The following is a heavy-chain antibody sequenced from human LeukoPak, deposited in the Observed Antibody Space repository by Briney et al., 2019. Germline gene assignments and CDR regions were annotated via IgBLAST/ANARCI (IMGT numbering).Heavy chain of an antibody. CDR3: AKDLKVWFGELFDY. Sequence: GGTLRLSCAAYGFTFSSYGMSWVRQAPGKGLEWVSAISGSGGSTYYADSVKGRFTISRDNSKNTLYLQMNSLRAEDTAVYYCAKDLKVWFGELFDYWGQGTLVTVSS. V-gene: IGHV3-23*01. J-gene: IGHJ4*02. CDR1: GFTFSSYG. D-gene: IGHD3-10*01. CDR2: ISGSGGST.